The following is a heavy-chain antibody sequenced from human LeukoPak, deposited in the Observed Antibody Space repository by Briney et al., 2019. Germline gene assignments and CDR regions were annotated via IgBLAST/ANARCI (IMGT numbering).Heavy chain of an antibody. CDR2: ITASGTAM. CDR1: GFTFSSYS. CDR3: ASSGSYRFDY. J-gene: IGHJ4*02. Sequence: GSLRLSCAASGFTFSSYSMNWVRQDPGKGLEWVSHITASGTAMFYADSVKGRFTISRDNAKNSLYLQMNSLRDEDTAVYYCASSGSYRFDYWGQGTLVTVSS. V-gene: IGHV3-48*02. D-gene: IGHD1-26*01.